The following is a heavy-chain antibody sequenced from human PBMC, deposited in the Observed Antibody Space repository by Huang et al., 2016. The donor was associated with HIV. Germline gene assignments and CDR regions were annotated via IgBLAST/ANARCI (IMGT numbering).Heavy chain of an antibody. CDR2: ITVSSSYK. Sequence: DVQLVESGGGLVKPGGSLRLSCAASGFSFDSFAMDWVRQAAGKGVEGGAFITVSSSYKDDAVSLTGRFTVARDHAKKSLYLQMNSLRPEDTAGYYWVRKNYGSGSTLHWFDPWGQGTLVTVSS. D-gene: IGHD3-10*01. CDR3: VRKNYGSGSTLHWFDP. V-gene: IGHV3-21*01. J-gene: IGHJ5*02. CDR1: GFSFDSFA.